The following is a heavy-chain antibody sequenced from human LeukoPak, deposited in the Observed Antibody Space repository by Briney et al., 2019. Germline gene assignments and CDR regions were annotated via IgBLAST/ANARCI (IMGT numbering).Heavy chain of an antibody. CDR3: ARDSSSWYSYGMDV. CDR2: IYYSGST. V-gene: IGHV4-30-4*01. CDR1: SGSISSGYYY. Sequence: SQTLSLTCTVSSGSISSGYYYWSWSRQPPGRDLEWIWYIYYSGSTYYNPSLKSRVTISVDTSKNQFSLKLSSVTAADTAVYYCARDSSSWYSYGMDVWGKGTTVTVSS. J-gene: IGHJ6*04. D-gene: IGHD6-13*01.